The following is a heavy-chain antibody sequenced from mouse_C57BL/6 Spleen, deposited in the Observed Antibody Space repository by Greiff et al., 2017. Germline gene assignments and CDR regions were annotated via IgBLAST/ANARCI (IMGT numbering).Heavy chain of an antibody. CDR1: GYTFTSYW. CDR3: ARRYYGSSAYAMDY. Sequence: QVQLKQSGAELVRPGSSVKLSCKASGYTFTSYWMHWVKQRPIQGLEWIGNIDPSDSETHYNQKFKDKATLTVDKSSSTAYMQLSSLTSEDSAVYYCARRYYGSSAYAMDYWGQGTSVTVSS. J-gene: IGHJ4*01. D-gene: IGHD1-1*01. CDR2: IDPSDSET. V-gene: IGHV1-52*01.